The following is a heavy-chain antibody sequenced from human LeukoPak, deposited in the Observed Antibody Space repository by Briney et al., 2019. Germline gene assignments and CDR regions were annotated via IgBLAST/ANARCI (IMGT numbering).Heavy chain of an antibody. CDR1: GFTFSSYA. CDR2: ISGSGGST. Sequence: GGSLRLSCAASGFTFSSYAMSWVRQAPGKGLEWVSAISGSGGSTYYAYPVKGRFTISRDNSKNTLYLQMNSLRAEDTAVYYCAKVVNDDYGDPSHFDYWGQGTLVTVSS. V-gene: IGHV3-23*01. J-gene: IGHJ4*02. D-gene: IGHD4-17*01. CDR3: AKVVNDDYGDPSHFDY.